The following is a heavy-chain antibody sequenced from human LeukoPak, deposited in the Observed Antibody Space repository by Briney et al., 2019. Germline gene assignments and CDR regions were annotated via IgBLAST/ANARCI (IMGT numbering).Heavy chain of an antibody. V-gene: IGHV4-39*07. CDR1: GGSISSSSYY. CDR2: IYYSGST. D-gene: IGHD6-13*01. J-gene: IGHJ1*01. Sequence: SETLSLTCTVSGGSISSSSYYWGWIRQPPGKGLEWIGSIYYSGSTYYNPSLKSRVTISVDTSKNQFSLKLSSVTAADTAVYYCARGRSSSWYFQHWGQGTLVTVSS. CDR3: ARGRSSSWYFQH.